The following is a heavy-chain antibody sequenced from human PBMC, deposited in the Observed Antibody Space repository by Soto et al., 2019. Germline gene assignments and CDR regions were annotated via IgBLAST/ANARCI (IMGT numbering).Heavy chain of an antibody. CDR1: GFTFTSSA. D-gene: IGHD4-17*01. V-gene: IGHV1-58*01. CDR2: IVVGSGNT. CDR3: AAVPTTARFYGMDV. Sequence: ASVKVSCKASGFTFTSSAVQWVRQARGQRLEWIGWIVVGSGNTNYAQKFQKRVTITRDMSTSTAYMELSSLRSEDTAVYYCAAVPTTARFYGMDVWGQGTTVTVSS. J-gene: IGHJ6*02.